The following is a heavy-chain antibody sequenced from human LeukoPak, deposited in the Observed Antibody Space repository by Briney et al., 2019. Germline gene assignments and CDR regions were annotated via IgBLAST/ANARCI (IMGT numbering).Heavy chain of an antibody. Sequence: AASVKVSCTASGYTFTSYGISWVRQAPGQGLEWMGWISAYNGNTNYAQKLQGRVTMTTDTSTSTAYMELRSLRSDDTAVYYCARELGAYDPGGVDIWGQGTMVTVSS. CDR1: GYTFTSYG. V-gene: IGHV1-18*01. D-gene: IGHD2-21*01. CDR3: ARELGAYDPGGVDI. CDR2: ISAYNGNT. J-gene: IGHJ3*02.